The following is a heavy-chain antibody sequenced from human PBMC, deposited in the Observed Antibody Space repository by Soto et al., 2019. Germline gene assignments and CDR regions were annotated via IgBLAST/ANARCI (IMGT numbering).Heavy chain of an antibody. CDR2: IYYIGST. Sequence: TLSLTCTVSGGCISSGGYYWNWIRQHPGKGLEWIGYIYYIGSTYYNPSLKSRVTISLDTFKNQFSLRLSSVTAADTAVYYCPRSVFPSGQGTLVTVSS. V-gene: IGHV4-31*03. CDR1: GGCISSGGYY. J-gene: IGHJ5*02. CDR3: PRSVFP.